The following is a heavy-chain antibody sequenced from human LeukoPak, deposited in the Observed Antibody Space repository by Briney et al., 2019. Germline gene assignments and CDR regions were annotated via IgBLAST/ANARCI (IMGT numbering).Heavy chain of an antibody. CDR2: INWNGGST. Sequence: PGGSLRLSCAATGFAFDDYGMSWVRQGPGKGLEWVSGINWNGGSTGYADSVKGRFTISRDNAKNSLYLQMNSLRAEDTALYHCAKGLTPFRGFGEFSSAFDIWGQGTMVTVSS. V-gene: IGHV3-20*01. J-gene: IGHJ3*02. CDR3: AKGLTPFRGFGEFSSAFDI. CDR1: GFAFDDYG. D-gene: IGHD3-10*01.